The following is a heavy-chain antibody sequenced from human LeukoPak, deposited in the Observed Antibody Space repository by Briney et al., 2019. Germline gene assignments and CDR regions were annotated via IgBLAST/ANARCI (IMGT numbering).Heavy chain of an antibody. CDR1: GFSLSTSGMC. CDR3: ARIRVSTMVRGVIGPYDY. CDR2: IDWDDDK. V-gene: IGHV2-70*01. Sequence: GSGPTLVNPTQTLTLTCTFSGFSLSTSGMCVSWIRQPPGKALEWLALIDWDDDKYYSTSLNTRLTISKDTSKNQVVLTMTNMDPVDTATYYCARIRVSTMVRGVIGPYDYWGQGTLVTVSS. D-gene: IGHD3-10*01. J-gene: IGHJ4*02.